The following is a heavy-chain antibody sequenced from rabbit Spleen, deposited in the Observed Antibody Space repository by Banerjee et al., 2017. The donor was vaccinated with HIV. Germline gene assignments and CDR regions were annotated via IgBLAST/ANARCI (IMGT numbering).Heavy chain of an antibody. J-gene: IGHJ3*01. V-gene: IGHV1S29*01. CDR2: HTSSGGTT. D-gene: IGHD3-3*01. CDR1: GFDFSSYY. CDR3: VRDRDPFNNYWLTRLDL. Sequence: QEQLVESGGGLVQPGGSLTLSCKASGFDFSSYYMNWVRQAPGKGLEYISHTSSGGTTYYASWVNGRFSISRENTQNTVSLQMNSLTAADTATYFCVRDRDPFNNYWLTRLDLWARAPSSPS.